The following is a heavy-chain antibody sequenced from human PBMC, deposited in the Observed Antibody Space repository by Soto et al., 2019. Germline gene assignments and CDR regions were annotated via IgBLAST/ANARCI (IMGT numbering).Heavy chain of an antibody. D-gene: IGHD2-2*01. CDR1: GFTFSYYT. CDR3: ANPLPTPTQYDYDDMDV. J-gene: IGHJ6*02. Sequence: EVQLLESGGGLVQPGGSLSLSCVASGFTFSYYTMSWVRQAPGQGLEWVSGISNGGDTIYYADSVKGRFTISRDNFKNTLDLQMNSLRADDTAVYYCANPLPTPTQYDYDDMDVWGQGTTVTVSS. CDR2: ISNGGDTI. V-gene: IGHV3-23*01.